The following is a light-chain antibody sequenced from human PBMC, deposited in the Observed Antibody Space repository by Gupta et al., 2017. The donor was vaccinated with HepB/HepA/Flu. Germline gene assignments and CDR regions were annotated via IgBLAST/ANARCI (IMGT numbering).Light chain of an antibody. CDR3: QVWDSTSDLWV. CDR2: DDS. Sequence: SYVLTQPPSVSVAPGQTASITCGGNNIRTKSVHWYQQKPGQAPVLVVYDDSDRHSGIPERFSGSNSGNTATLPISRVEAGDEADYYCQVWDSTSDLWVFGGGTKLTGL. V-gene: IGLV3-21*02. J-gene: IGLJ3*02. CDR1: NIRTKS.